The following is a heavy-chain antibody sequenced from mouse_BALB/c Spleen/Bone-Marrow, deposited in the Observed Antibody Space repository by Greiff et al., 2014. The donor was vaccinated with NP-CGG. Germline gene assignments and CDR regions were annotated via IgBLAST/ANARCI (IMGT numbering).Heavy chain of an antibody. CDR1: GFTFSDYY. Sequence: VQLKESGGGLVKPGGSLKLSCAASGFTFSDYYMYWVRQTPEKRLEWVATISDGGSYTYYPDSVQGRFTISRDNAKNNLYLQMSSLKSEDTAMYYCARYGSSPYAMDYWGQGTSVTVSS. J-gene: IGHJ4*01. V-gene: IGHV5-4*02. D-gene: IGHD1-1*01. CDR2: ISDGGSYT. CDR3: ARYGSSPYAMDY.